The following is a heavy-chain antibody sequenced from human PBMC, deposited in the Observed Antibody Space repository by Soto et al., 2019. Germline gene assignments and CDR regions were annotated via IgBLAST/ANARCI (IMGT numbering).Heavy chain of an antibody. CDR1: GDTDTNYV. CDR2: IFPKFGTT. D-gene: IGHD3-16*02. J-gene: IGHJ6*02. V-gene: IGHV1-69*13. Sequence: SVKVSCKASGDTDTNYVISWVRQAPGQGLEWMGGIFPKFGTTYSAQKLQDRLTITADESTSTVYMQLSSLRLDDTAVYYCEAEMTFGKLSVVWGQGATVTVSS. CDR3: EAEMTFGKLSVV.